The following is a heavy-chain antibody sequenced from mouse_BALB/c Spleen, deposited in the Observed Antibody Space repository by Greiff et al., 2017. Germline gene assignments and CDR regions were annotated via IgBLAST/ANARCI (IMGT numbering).Heavy chain of an antibody. D-gene: IGHD1-2*01. V-gene: IGHV2-2*02. J-gene: IGHJ4*01. CDR1: GFSLTSYG. CDR3: ARHYYGYNYAMDY. Sequence: VKLMESGPGLVQPSQSLSITCTVSGFSLTSYGVHWVRQSPGKGLEWLGVIWSGGSTDYNAAFISRLSISKDNSKSQVFFKMNSLQANDTAIYYCARHYYGYNYAMDYWGQGTSVTVSA. CDR2: IWSGGST.